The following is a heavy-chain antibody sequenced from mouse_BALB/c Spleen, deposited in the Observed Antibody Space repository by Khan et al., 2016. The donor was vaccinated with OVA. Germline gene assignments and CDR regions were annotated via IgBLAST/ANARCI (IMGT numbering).Heavy chain of an antibody. CDR1: GFTFSNYG. CDR2: ISSGGNT. CDR3: ARDYWFVY. J-gene: IGHJ3*01. Sequence: EVELVESGGGLVKPGGSLKVSCAASGFTFSNYGMSWVRQTPEKRMDWVASISSGGNTYYIDSVKGRFTISRDNVRTILYLQMSSLRSEDTAMYYCARDYWFVYWGQGTLVTVSA. V-gene: IGHV5-6-5*01.